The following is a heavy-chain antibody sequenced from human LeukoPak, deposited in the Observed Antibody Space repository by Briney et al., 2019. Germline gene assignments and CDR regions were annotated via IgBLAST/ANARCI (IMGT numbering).Heavy chain of an antibody. CDR2: INHSGST. J-gene: IGHJ4*02. Sequence: SETLSLTRAVYGGSFSGYYWSWIRQPPGKGLEWIGEINHSGSTNYNPSLKSRVTISVDTSKNQFSLKLSSVSAADTAVYYCARGGALVVVVAADQPYFDYWGQGTLVTVSS. CDR1: GGSFSGYY. D-gene: IGHD2-15*01. V-gene: IGHV4-34*01. CDR3: ARGGALVVVVAADQPYFDY.